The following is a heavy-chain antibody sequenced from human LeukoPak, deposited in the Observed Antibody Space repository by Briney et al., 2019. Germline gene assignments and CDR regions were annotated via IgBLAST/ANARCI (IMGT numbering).Heavy chain of an antibody. D-gene: IGHD3-10*01. Sequence: SGGSLRLSCAASGFTFSSYAMSWVRQAPGKGLEWVSSISSSSSYIYYADSVKGRFTISRDNAKNSLYLQMNSLRAEDTAVYYCARDLNGHGVRGGGYMDVWGKGTTVTVSS. CDR3: ARDLNGHGVRGGGYMDV. J-gene: IGHJ6*03. CDR1: GFTFSSYA. V-gene: IGHV3-21*01. CDR2: ISSSSSYI.